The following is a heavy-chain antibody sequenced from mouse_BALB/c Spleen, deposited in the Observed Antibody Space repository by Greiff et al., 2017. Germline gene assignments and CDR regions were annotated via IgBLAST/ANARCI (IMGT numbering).Heavy chain of an antibody. CDR3: ARESGRGPYYYAMDY. J-gene: IGHJ4*01. CDR1: GFTFTDYY. V-gene: IGHV7-3*02. Sequence: EVMLVESGGGLVQPGGSLRLSCATSGFTFTDYYMSWVRQPPGKALEWLGFIRNKANGYTTEYSASVKGRFTISRDNSQSILYLQMNTLRAEDSATYYCARESGRGPYYYAMDYWGQGTSVTVSS. D-gene: IGHD1-1*01. CDR2: IRNKANGYTT.